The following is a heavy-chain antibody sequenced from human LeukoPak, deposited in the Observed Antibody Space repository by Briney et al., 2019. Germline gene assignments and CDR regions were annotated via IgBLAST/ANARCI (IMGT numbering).Heavy chain of an antibody. CDR3: ARAGHYDFWSGYPRLYYYYYYMDV. CDR2: MNPNSGNT. V-gene: IGHV1-8*03. Sequence: ASVKVSCKASGYTFTSYDINWVRQATGQGLEWMGWMNPNSGNTGYAQKFQGRVTITRNTSISTAYMELSSLRSEDTAVYYCARAGHYDFWSGYPRLYYYYYYMDVWGKGTTVTVSS. CDR1: GYTFTSYD. J-gene: IGHJ6*03. D-gene: IGHD3-3*01.